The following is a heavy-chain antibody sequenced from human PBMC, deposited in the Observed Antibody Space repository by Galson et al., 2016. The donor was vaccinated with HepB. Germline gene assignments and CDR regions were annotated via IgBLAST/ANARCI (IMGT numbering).Heavy chain of an antibody. CDR3: ARGLRAGYYWSFDY. CDR1: GFTFSNYD. J-gene: IGHJ4*02. V-gene: IGHV3-13*01. CDR2: YVVAGNT. Sequence: SLRLSCAASGFTFSNYDMHWVRQSMGKGLEWVSGYVVAGNTYYADSVKGRFTISREDGENSLYLQMNSLRAGDTAVYHCARGLRAGYYWSFDYWGRGTLVTVS. D-gene: IGHD1-26*01.